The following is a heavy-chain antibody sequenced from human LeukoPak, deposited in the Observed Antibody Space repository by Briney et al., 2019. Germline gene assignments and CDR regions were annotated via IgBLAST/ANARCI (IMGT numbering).Heavy chain of an antibody. CDR1: GGSISYYY. J-gene: IGHJ6*02. D-gene: IGHD4-17*01. V-gene: IGHV4-59*01. CDR3: AREDPQTTVPDGMDV. CDR2: IYYSGTT. Sequence: KSSETLSLTCTVSGGSISYYYWSWIRQSPGKGLEWIGYIYYSGTTNYNPSLKSRVTISVDTSKNQFSLQLRSVTAADTAVYYCAREDPQTTVPDGMDVWGQGTTVTVSS.